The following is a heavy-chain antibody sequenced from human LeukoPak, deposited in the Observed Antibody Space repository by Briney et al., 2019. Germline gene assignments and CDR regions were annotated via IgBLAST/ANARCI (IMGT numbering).Heavy chain of an antibody. V-gene: IGHV2-5*01. CDR2: IYWNNDN. D-gene: IGHD4-17*01. Sequence: SGPTLVKPTQTLTLTCTFSGFSLTTSGVGVGWIRQHPGKALEWLALIYWNNDNRYNPSLKTRLTITKDTSKNQVVLIMANMDPVDTATYYCAHYGDYRFLYYFDYWGQGTPVTVSS. J-gene: IGHJ4*02. CDR3: AHYGDYRFLYYFDY. CDR1: GFSLTTSGVG.